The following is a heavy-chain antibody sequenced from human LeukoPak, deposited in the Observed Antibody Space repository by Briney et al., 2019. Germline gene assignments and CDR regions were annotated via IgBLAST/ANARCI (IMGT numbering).Heavy chain of an antibody. CDR2: INSDGSIT. Sequence: GGSLRLSCAASGFTFTTYWMHWVRQAPGKGLVWVSHINSDGSITSYADSVKGRFTISRDNAKNSLYLQMNSLRAEDTAVYYCARDQVYSYGHVDYWGQGTLVTVSS. J-gene: IGHJ4*02. CDR1: GFTFTTYW. D-gene: IGHD5-18*01. V-gene: IGHV3-74*01. CDR3: ARDQVYSYGHVDY.